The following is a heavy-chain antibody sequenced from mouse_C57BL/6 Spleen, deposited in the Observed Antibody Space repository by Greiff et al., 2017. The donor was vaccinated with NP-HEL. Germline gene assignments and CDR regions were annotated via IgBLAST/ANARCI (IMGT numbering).Heavy chain of an antibody. CDR3: ARFYGNYPPYAMDY. D-gene: IGHD2-1*01. J-gene: IGHJ4*01. CDR1: GYSFTGYY. V-gene: IGHV1-42*01. Sequence: EVQLQQSGPELVKPGASVKISCKASGYSFTGYYMNWVKQSPEKSLEWIGEINPSTGGTTYNQKFKAKATLTVDKSSSTAYMQLKSLTSEDSAVYYCARFYGNYPPYAMDYWGQGTSVTVSS. CDR2: INPSTGGT.